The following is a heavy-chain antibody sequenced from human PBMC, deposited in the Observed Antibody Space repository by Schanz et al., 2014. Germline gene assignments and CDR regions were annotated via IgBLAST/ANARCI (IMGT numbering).Heavy chain of an antibody. CDR3: ARGGSGGHCRLDY. D-gene: IGHD1-26*01. CDR1: GFTFSSYS. Sequence: EVQLLESGGGLVQPGGSLRLSCAASGFTFSSYSMNWVRQAPGKGLEWVSYVSRSTPDIYYADSMKGRFTVSRDNAENALYLQMNSLRAEDTGLYFCARGGSGGHCRLDYWGQGTLVTVSS. J-gene: IGHJ4*02. V-gene: IGHV3-48*01. CDR2: VSRSTPDI.